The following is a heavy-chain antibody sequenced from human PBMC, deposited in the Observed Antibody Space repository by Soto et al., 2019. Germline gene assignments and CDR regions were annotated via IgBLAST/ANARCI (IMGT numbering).Heavy chain of an antibody. CDR1: GGSISGFY. V-gene: IGHV4-59*01. D-gene: IGHD5-12*01. CDR2: IYYSGST. J-gene: IGHJ4*02. Sequence: SETLSLTCPVPGGSISGFYWSWIRQPPGKGLEWIGYIYYSGSTNYSPSLKSRVTISEDRSKNQFSLKLSSVTAADTAVYYCARGDSGYDHFDYWGQGTLVTVSS. CDR3: ARGDSGYDHFDY.